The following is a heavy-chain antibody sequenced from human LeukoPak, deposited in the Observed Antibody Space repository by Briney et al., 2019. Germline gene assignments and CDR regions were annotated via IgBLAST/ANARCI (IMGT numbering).Heavy chain of an antibody. Sequence: GGSLRLSCAASGFTFSTYWITWVRQAPGKGLAWVANIKEDGGEKYYVDSVKGRFTISRDNSKNTLYLQMNSLRAEDTAVYYCARARSWGAARPHAFDIWGQGTMVTVSS. D-gene: IGHD6-6*01. V-gene: IGHV3-7*01. CDR2: IKEDGGEK. CDR1: GFTFSTYW. J-gene: IGHJ3*02. CDR3: ARARSWGAARPHAFDI.